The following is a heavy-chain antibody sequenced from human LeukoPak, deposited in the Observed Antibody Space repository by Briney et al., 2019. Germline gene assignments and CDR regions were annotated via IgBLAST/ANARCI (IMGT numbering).Heavy chain of an antibody. CDR3: ARYLGYCSSTSCFYYFDY. CDR1: GGSISSYY. J-gene: IGHJ4*02. D-gene: IGHD2-2*01. Sequence: SETLSLTCTVSGGSISSYYWSWIRQPPGKELEGIGYIYYSGSTNYNPSLKSRVTISVDTSKNQFSLKLSSVTAADTAVYYCARYLGYCSSTSCFYYFDYWGQGTLVTVSS. CDR2: IYYSGST. V-gene: IGHV4-59*01.